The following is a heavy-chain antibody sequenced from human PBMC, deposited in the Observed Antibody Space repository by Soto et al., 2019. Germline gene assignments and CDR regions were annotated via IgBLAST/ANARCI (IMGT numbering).Heavy chain of an antibody. Sequence: PEGALRLSCADSGFTFSSYSMDWVRQAPGKGLEWVSSISSSSSYIYYADSVKGRFTISRDNAKNSLYLQMNSLRAEDTAVYYCATYATPYHAGMDVWGQGTTVIV. CDR2: ISSSSSYI. J-gene: IGHJ6*02. CDR1: GFTFSSYS. CDR3: ATYATPYHAGMDV. D-gene: IGHD2-8*01. V-gene: IGHV3-21*01.